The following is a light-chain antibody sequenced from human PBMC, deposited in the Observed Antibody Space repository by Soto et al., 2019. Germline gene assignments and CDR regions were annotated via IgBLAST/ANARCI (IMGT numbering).Light chain of an antibody. Sequence: EIVLTQAPATLSLSPGERATLSCRASQSISSSLAWYQQKPGQAPRLLIYDASTRATGFPARFSGSGFGTDFILTFGSLEPEDFAVYYCQQVSEWPRPSGHGTKVDIK. CDR3: QQVSEWPRP. CDR2: DAS. J-gene: IGKJ1*01. CDR1: QSISSS. V-gene: IGKV3-11*01.